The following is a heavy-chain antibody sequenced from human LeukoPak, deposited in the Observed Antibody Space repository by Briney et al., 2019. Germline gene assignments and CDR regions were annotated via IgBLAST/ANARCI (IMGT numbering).Heavy chain of an antibody. J-gene: IGHJ4*02. CDR1: ESTFSTYW. D-gene: IGHD1-1*01. CDR2: INYDGGQT. Sequence: GGSLRLSCAASESTFSTYWMSWVRQAPGKGLEWVANINYDGGQTYYVDSVRGRFTISRDNAKNSLYLQMNSLRVEDTAVYYCARSSGIGTTDYWGQGTLVIVSS. V-gene: IGHV3-7*03. CDR3: ARSSGIGTTDY.